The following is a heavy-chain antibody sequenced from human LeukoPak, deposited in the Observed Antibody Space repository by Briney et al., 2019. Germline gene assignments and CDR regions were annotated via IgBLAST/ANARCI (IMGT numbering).Heavy chain of an antibody. CDR2: ISNSGST. D-gene: IGHD6-13*01. V-gene: IGHV4-59*11. Sequence: SETLSLTCTVSGGSISSHYWDWIRQPPGKGLEWIGYISNSGSTNYNPSLKSRVTISVDTSKSQFSLKLSSVTAADTAVYYWARGGGDSSSSQDFDYWGQGTLVTVSS. CDR3: ARGGGDSSSSQDFDY. J-gene: IGHJ4*02. CDR1: GGSISSHY.